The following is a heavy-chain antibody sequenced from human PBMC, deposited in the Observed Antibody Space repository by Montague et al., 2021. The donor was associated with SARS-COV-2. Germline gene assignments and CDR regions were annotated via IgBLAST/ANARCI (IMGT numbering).Heavy chain of an antibody. D-gene: IGHD3-16*01. CDR2: VSYSGRT. V-gene: IGHV4-59*01. CDR1: GGSIYSYY. Sequence: SETLSLTSTVSGGSIYSYYWSWVRQPPGKGLEWIGHVSYSGRTNYKPSLKSRVTMSVDTSKNHFSLRLSSVTAADTAVYYCGRDTQYYDDNAWDDWFDPWGQETLVTVSS. J-gene: IGHJ5*02. CDR3: GRDTQYYDDNAWDDWFDP.